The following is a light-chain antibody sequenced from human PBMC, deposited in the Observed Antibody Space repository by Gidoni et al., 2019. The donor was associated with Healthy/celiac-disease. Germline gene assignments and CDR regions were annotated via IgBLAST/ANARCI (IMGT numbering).Light chain of an antibody. CDR2: TAS. CDR3: QQLNSYPRT. CDR1: QGISSY. Sequence: IQLTQSPSSLSASVGDRVTLTCRASQGISSYLAWYQQKPGKAPKLLIYTASTLQSGVPSRFSGSGSGTDFTLTISSLQPEDFATYYCQQLNSYPRTFGGGTKVEIK. J-gene: IGKJ4*01. V-gene: IGKV1-9*01.